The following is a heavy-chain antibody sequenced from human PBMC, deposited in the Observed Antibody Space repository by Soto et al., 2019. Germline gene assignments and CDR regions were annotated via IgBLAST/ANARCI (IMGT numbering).Heavy chain of an antibody. CDR1: GGSITSGTYY. CDR3: ARHANRNYYDAFDI. Sequence: SETLSLTCTVSGGSITSGTYYWGWIRQPPGKGLEWIGSIYYSGSTYYKPSLKSRATISVDTSKNQFSLKLTSVTAADTAVYYCARHANRNYYDAFDIWGQGTMVT. J-gene: IGHJ3*02. V-gene: IGHV4-39*01. CDR2: IYYSGST. D-gene: IGHD3-10*01.